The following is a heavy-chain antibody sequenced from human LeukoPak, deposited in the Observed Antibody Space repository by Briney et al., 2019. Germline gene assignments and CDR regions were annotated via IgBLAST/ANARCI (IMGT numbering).Heavy chain of an antibody. Sequence: GGSLRLSCAASGFTSSSYWMHWVRQAPGKGLVWVSHINSDGSSTTYADSVKGRFTISRDNAKNTLYLQMHSLRVEDTAVYYCAREAGYCTSNRCYKDYWGQGTLVTVSS. J-gene: IGHJ4*02. D-gene: IGHD2-2*02. CDR3: AREAGYCTSNRCYKDY. CDR2: INSDGSST. CDR1: GFTSSSYW. V-gene: IGHV3-74*03.